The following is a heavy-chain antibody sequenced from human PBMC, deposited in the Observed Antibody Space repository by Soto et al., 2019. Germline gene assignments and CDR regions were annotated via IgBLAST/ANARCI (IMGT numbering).Heavy chain of an antibody. J-gene: IGHJ4*02. Sequence: SVKVSCKASGCSFSTLGINWVRQAPGQGLEWMGGIIPLFGKARYAETSQGRVTITADTSTGTAYMEVSSLRSDDTAVFYCATAHKSGWYFFDYRGPGTRVTVSS. D-gene: IGHD6-19*01. CDR3: ATAHKSGWYFFDY. CDR1: GCSFSTLG. V-gene: IGHV1-69*06. CDR2: IIPLFGKA.